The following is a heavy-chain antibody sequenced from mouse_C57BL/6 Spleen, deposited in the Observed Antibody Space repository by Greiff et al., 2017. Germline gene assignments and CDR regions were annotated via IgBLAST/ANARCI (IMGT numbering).Heavy chain of an antibody. Sequence: VQLQQSGAELVKPGASVKLSCKASGYTFTEYTIHWVKQRSGQGLEWIGWFYPGRGSIKYNEKFKDKATLTADKSSSTVYMELSRLTSEDSAVYFCARHEGARYYGSSYGYYAMDYWGQGTSVTVSS. V-gene: IGHV1-62-2*01. CDR1: GYTFTEYT. J-gene: IGHJ4*01. CDR3: ARHEGARYYGSSYGYYAMDY. D-gene: IGHD1-1*01. CDR2: FYPGRGSI.